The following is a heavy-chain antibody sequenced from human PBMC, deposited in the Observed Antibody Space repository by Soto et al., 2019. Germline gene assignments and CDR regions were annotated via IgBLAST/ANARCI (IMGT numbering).Heavy chain of an antibody. CDR3: ARLKVASGYEKEDY. Sequence: QVQLVQSGAEVKKPGSSVKVSCKASGGTFSSYAISWVRQAAGQGLEWMGGFIPIFGTANYAQKLQGRVTITADESTSSAYMELRSLRSEETAVYYCARLKVASGYEKEDYWGQGTLVTVSS. J-gene: IGHJ4*02. CDR2: FIPIFGTA. V-gene: IGHV1-69*01. CDR1: GGTFSSYA. D-gene: IGHD5-12*01.